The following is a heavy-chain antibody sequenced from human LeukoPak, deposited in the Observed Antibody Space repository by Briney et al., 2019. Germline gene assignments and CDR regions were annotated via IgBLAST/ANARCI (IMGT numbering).Heavy chain of an antibody. CDR1: GGSFSGYY. J-gene: IGHJ4*02. V-gene: IGHV4-34*01. D-gene: IGHD3/OR15-3a*01. CDR3: ARQTGSGLFILP. CDR2: ISHSGST. Sequence: SETLSLTCAVYGGSFSGYYWSWIRQPTGKGLEWIGEISHSGSTNYNPSLKSRVIISVDTSKNQFSLKLSSVTAADTAVYYCARQTGSGLFILPGGQGTLVTVSS.